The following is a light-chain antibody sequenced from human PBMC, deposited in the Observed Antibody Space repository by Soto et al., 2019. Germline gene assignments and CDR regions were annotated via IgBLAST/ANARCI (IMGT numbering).Light chain of an antibody. CDR1: HSVSSI. V-gene: IGKV3-15*01. CDR3: QQYNEWPLT. Sequence: EIVMTQSPATLSVSPGERATLSCRASHSVSSILAWYQQKPGQAPRLLIYGASARATGIPVRFSGSGSGTEFTVTISGLQSEDSAVYYCQQYNEWPLTFGGGTKVEIK. J-gene: IGKJ4*01. CDR2: GAS.